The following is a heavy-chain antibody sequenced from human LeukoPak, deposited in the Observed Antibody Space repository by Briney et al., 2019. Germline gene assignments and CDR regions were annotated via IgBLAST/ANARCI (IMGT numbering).Heavy chain of an antibody. CDR1: GFTFSSYA. CDR3: AKDQGIAVAGEFDY. CDR2: ISGSGGST. Sequence: TGRSLRLSCAAPGFTFSSYAMHWVRQAPGKGLEWVSAISGSGGSTYYADSVKGRFTISRDNSKNTLYLQMNSLRAEDTAVYYCAKDQGIAVAGEFDYWGQGTLVTVSS. D-gene: IGHD6-19*01. J-gene: IGHJ4*02. V-gene: IGHV3-23*01.